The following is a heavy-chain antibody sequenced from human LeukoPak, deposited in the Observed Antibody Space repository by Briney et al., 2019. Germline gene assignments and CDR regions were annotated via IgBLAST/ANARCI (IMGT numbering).Heavy chain of an antibody. CDR1: GFTFSSYA. V-gene: IGHV3-30-3*01. CDR2: ISYDGSNK. Sequence: GGSLRLSCAASGFTFSSYAMHWVRQAPGKGLEWVAVISYDGSNKYYADSVKGRFSISRDNSKNTMYLKMHSLRAEDTAVYYCARDRGYCSGGSCYSLDYYYYGMDVWGQGTTVTVSS. CDR3: ARDRGYCSGGSCYSLDYYYYGMDV. D-gene: IGHD2-15*01. J-gene: IGHJ6*02.